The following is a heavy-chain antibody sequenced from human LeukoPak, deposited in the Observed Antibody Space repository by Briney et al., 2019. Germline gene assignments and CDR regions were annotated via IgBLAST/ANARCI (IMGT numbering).Heavy chain of an antibody. J-gene: IGHJ4*02. CDR1: GFTITSYA. CDR2: LSSNGEIK. V-gene: IGHV3-64D*06. Sequence: PGGSLRLSCSACGFTITSYAMHWVRQAPGKGLEYVSALSSNGEIKFYADSVKGRFTISRDSSKNTLDLQMSSLRAEDTALYYCVKTYSGTYYDFWGQGTLVTVSS. D-gene: IGHD1-26*01. CDR3: VKTYSGTYYDF.